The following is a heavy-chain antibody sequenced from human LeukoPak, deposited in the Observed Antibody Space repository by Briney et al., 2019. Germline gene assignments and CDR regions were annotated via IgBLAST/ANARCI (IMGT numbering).Heavy chain of an antibody. J-gene: IGHJ4*02. CDR3: ARVSSSWYSDY. V-gene: IGHV4-59*01. CDR2: IYYSGST. D-gene: IGHD6-13*01. Sequence: SETLSLTCTVSGGSISSYYWSWIRQPPGKGLEWIGYIYYSGSTNYNPSLKSRVTISVDTSKTQFSLKLSSVTAADTAVYYCARVSSSWYSDYWGQGTLVTVSS. CDR1: GGSISSYY.